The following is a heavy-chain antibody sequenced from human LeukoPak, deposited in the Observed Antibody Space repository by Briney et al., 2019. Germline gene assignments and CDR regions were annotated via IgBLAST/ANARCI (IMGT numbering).Heavy chain of an antibody. J-gene: IGHJ4*02. CDR2: IYYSGST. Sequence: SETLSLTCTVSGGSISSGDYYWSWIRQPPGKGLEWIGYIYYSGSTYYNPSLKSRVTISVDTSKNQFSLKLSSVTAADTAVCYCARDQANYYDSSGYSGGNDYWGQGTLVTVSS. V-gene: IGHV4-30-4*01. D-gene: IGHD3-22*01. CDR1: GGSISSGDYY. CDR3: ARDQANYYDSSGYSGGNDY.